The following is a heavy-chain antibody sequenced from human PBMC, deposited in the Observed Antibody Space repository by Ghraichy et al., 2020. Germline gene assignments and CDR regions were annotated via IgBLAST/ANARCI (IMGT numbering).Heavy chain of an antibody. CDR2: IYYSGST. Sequence: SETLSLTCTVSGGSISSYYWSWIRQPPGKGLEWIGYIYYSGSTNYNPSLKSRVTISVDTSKNQFSLKLSSVTAADTAVYYCARGELDSSGWYWQPYWGQGTLVTSPQ. V-gene: IGHV4-59*01. D-gene: IGHD6-19*01. CDR3: ARGELDSSGWYWQPY. J-gene: IGHJ4*02. CDR1: GGSISSYY.